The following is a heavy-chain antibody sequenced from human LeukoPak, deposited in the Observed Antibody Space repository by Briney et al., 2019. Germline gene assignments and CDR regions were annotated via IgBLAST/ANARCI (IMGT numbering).Heavy chain of an antibody. CDR3: AGAYDGYYAAFDI. D-gene: IGHD3-10*01. J-gene: IGHJ3*02. CDR2: TYYRSRWYS. Sequence: QTLSLTRAISGDSVSSNSAAWNWITQSPSRGLEWLGRTYYRSRWYSNYALSVKSRISINPDTSKNQFSLQLNSVTPEDTAVYYCAGAYDGYYAAFDIWGQGTKVTVSS. V-gene: IGHV6-1*01. CDR1: GDSVSSNSAA.